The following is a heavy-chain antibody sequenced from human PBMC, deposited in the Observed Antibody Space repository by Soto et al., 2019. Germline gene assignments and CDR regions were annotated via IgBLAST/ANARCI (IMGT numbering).Heavy chain of an antibody. CDR3: AREPIAAADPTFDY. D-gene: IGHD6-13*01. V-gene: IGHV1-69*01. J-gene: IGHJ4*02. CDR1: GGTFSSYA. CDR2: IIPIFGTA. Sequence: LVQSGAEVKKPGSSVKVSCKASGGTFSSYAISWXXXXXXXGXXWXGGIIPIFGTANYAQKFQGRVTITADESTSTAYMELSSLRSEDTAVYYCAREPIAAADPTFDYWGQGTLVTVSS.